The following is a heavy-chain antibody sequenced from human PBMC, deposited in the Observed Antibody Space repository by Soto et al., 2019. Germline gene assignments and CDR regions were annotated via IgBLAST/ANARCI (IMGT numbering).Heavy chain of an antibody. CDR3: TTDTLFSTMVRGVVPEYYYYGMDV. CDR2: IKSKTDGGTT. V-gene: IGHV3-15*01. D-gene: IGHD3-10*01. CDR1: GFTFSNAW. Sequence: GGSLRLTCAASGFTFSNAWMSWVRQAPGKGLEWVGRIKSKTDGGTTDYAAPVKGRFTISRDDSKNTLYLQMNSLKTEDTAVYYCTTDTLFSTMVRGVVPEYYYYGMDVWGQGTTVTVSS. J-gene: IGHJ6*02.